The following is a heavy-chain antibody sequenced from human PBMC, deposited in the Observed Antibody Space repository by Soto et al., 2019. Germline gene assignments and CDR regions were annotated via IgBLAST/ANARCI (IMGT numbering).Heavy chain of an antibody. V-gene: IGHV1-8*01. CDR1: GYTFTRYD. D-gene: IGHD6-6*01. CDR3: ARYIGGSASGDY. CDR2: MNPNNGNT. J-gene: IGHJ4*02. Sequence: QVQLVQSGAEVKKPGASVKVSCKASGYTFTRYDINWVRQATGQGLEWMGWMNPNNGNTCYEQKCQGRVTKTRNTTISTAYMELSSLRSEDTAVYCCARYIGGSASGDYWGQGTLVAVSS.